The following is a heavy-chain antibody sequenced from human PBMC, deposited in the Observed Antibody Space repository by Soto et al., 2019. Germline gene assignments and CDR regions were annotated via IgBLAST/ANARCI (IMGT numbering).Heavy chain of an antibody. CDR1: GFTFSSYG. CDR2: IWYDGSNK. D-gene: IGHD2-15*01. V-gene: IGHV3-33*01. J-gene: IGHJ3*02. CDR3: ARVWVVVAANDAFDI. Sequence: GGSLRLSCAASGFTFSSYGMHWVRQAPGKGLEWVAVIWYDGSNKYYADSVKGRFTISRDNSKNTLYPQMNSLRAEDTAVYYCARVWVVVAANDAFDIWGQGTMVTVSS.